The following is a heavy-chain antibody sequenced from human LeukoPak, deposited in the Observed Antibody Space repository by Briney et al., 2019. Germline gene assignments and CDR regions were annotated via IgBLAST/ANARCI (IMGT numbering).Heavy chain of an antibody. CDR1: GFTFSTYD. Sequence: GGSLRLSCAASGFTFSTYDMHWVRHAKGRGLEWVSSVGTAGDTDYPASVRGRFTISRENAKNSLFLQMNSLGAGDTAVYYCARGLCSGGVCYQWDHYYYMDVWGKGTTVTDSS. J-gene: IGHJ6*03. CDR2: VGTAGDT. V-gene: IGHV3-13*01. CDR3: ARGLCSGGVCYQWDHYYYMDV. D-gene: IGHD2-15*01.